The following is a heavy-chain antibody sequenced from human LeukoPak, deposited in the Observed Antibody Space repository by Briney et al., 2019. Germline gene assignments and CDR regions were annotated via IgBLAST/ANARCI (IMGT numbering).Heavy chain of an antibody. J-gene: IGHJ5*02. CDR2: ISSSSSYI. D-gene: IGHD6-13*01. V-gene: IGHV3-21*01. CDR1: GFTFSTYS. Sequence: PGGSLRLSCAASGFTFSTYSTNWVRQAPGKGLEWVSSISSSSSYIYYADSVKGRFTISRDNAKNSLYLQMNSLRAEDTAVYYCARVGSSWYNWFDPWGQGTLVTVSS. CDR3: ARVGSSWYNWFDP.